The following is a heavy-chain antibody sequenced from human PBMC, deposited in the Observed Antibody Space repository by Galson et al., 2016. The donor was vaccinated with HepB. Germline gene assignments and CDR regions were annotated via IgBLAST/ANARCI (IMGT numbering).Heavy chain of an antibody. D-gene: IGHD3-10*01. Sequence: LRLSCAASGFSFSDHYMDWVRQAPGEGLEWVGRSRNEAYRYTTEYAASVKGRFTISRDDSKDSVYLQMNSLKTEDTAVYYCAGDASGSYRWEFWGQGTLVTVSS. CDR1: GFSFSDHY. J-gene: IGHJ4*02. CDR3: AGDASGSYRWEF. CDR2: SRNEAYRYTT. V-gene: IGHV3-72*01.